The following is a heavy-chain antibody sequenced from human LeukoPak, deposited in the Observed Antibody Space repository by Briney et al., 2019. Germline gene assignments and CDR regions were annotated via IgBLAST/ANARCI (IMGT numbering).Heavy chain of an antibody. CDR2: ISSSSSYI. D-gene: IGHD3-22*01. J-gene: IGHJ4*02. CDR3: ARDREYSSGYFNELETKEGLYYFDY. V-gene: IGHV3-21*01. Sequence: GGSLRLSCAASGFTFSSYSMNWVRQAPVKGLEWVSSISSSSSYIYYADSVKGRFTISRDNAKNSLYLQMNSLRAEDTAVYYCARDREYSSGYFNELETKEGLYYFDYWGQGTLVTVSS. CDR1: GFTFSSYS.